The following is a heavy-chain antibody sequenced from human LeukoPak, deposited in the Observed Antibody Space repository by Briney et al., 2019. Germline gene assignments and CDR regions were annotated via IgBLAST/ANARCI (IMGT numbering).Heavy chain of an antibody. CDR3: ARVGDLYYFDY. D-gene: IGHD3-16*01. V-gene: IGHV4-38-2*02. Sequence: SETLSLTCTVSGYSISSGFNWGWIRQPPGKGLEWIGSIYLSGSTYYNPSLESRVTISVDTSKNQFSLKLSSVTAADTAVYYCARVGDLYYFDYWGQGTLVTVSS. CDR2: IYLSGST. J-gene: IGHJ4*02. CDR1: GYSISSGFN.